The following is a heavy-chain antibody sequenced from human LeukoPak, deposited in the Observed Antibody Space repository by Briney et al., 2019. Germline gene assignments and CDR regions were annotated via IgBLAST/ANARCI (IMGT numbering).Heavy chain of an antibody. CDR1: GFTFSSYA. Sequence: QSGGSLRLSCAASGFTFSSYAMSWVRQAPGKGLEWVSAISGSGGSTYYADSVKGRFTISRDNSKNTLYLQMNSLRAEDTAVYYCAKDRGIQQVFDYWGQGTLVTVSS. V-gene: IGHV3-23*01. CDR2: ISGSGGST. J-gene: IGHJ4*02. D-gene: IGHD5-18*01. CDR3: AKDRGIQQVFDY.